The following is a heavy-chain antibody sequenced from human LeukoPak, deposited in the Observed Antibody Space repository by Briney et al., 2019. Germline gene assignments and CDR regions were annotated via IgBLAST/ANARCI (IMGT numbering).Heavy chain of an antibody. J-gene: IGHJ6*02. CDR1: GGSISSYY. CDR2: ISDIGSI. D-gene: IGHD2-2*01. CDR3: ARSYQTFYYYYGMDV. Sequence: PSETLSLTCTVSGGSISSYYWSWIRQPPGKGLEWIAYISDIGSINYNPSLKSRVTISLDTSKNQFSLKLSSVTAADTAVYYCARSYQTFYYYYGMDVWGQGTTVTVSS. V-gene: IGHV4-59*01.